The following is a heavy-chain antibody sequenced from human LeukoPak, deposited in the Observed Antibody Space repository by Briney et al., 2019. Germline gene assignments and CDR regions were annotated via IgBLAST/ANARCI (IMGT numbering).Heavy chain of an antibody. V-gene: IGHV5-51*01. Sequence: GESLKISWKGSGYSFTSYWNGWVRQMPGKGLEWVGIIYPGDSYTKYSPSFQGQVTISADKSISTAYLQWSSLKASDTAMYYCARRSSSWDRYDNWGQGTLVTVSS. CDR1: GYSFTSYW. J-gene: IGHJ4*02. D-gene: IGHD6-13*01. CDR3: ARRSSSWDRYDN. CDR2: IYPGDSYT.